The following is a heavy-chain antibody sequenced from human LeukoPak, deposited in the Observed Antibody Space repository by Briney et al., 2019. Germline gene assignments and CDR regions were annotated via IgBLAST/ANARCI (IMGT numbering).Heavy chain of an antibody. CDR2: INHSGST. D-gene: IGHD6-19*01. J-gene: IGHJ4*02. CDR3: ARGPIAVAGKRNPFDY. Sequence: PSETLSLTCTVSGGSISSYYWSWIRQPPGKGLEWIGEINHSGSTNYNPSLKSRVTISVDTSKNQFSLKLSSVTAADTAVYYCARGPIAVAGKRNPFDYWGQGTLVTVSS. V-gene: IGHV4-34*01. CDR1: GGSISSYY.